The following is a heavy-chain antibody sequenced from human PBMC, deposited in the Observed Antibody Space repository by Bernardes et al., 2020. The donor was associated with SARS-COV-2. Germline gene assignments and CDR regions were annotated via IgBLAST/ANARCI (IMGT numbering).Heavy chain of an antibody. CDR2: ISGNTYTT. Sequence: GGSLRLSCATSGFTFSSYSMNWVRQAPGKGLEWISYISGNTYTTYYADSVKGRFTISRDNAKNSLYLQMNSLRAEDTALYYCARVYCADGSCHYYFDYWGQGTLVTVSS. D-gene: IGHD2-15*01. CDR3: ARVYCADGSCHYYFDY. J-gene: IGHJ4*02. CDR1: GFTFSSYS. V-gene: IGHV3-48*04.